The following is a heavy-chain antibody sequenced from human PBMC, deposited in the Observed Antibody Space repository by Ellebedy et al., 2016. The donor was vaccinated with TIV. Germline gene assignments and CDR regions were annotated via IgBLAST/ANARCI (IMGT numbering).Heavy chain of an antibody. Sequence: GESLKISCVASGFTFNTYGMYWVRQAPGKGLEWVAVTSYDGSNKYYADSVKGRFTISRDNSKNKLYLEMSSLRAEDTAVYYCAKTRPGSYYAGPDYWGQGTLVTVSS. CDR2: TSYDGSNK. J-gene: IGHJ4*02. D-gene: IGHD3-10*01. V-gene: IGHV3-30*18. CDR3: AKTRPGSYYAGPDY. CDR1: GFTFNTYG.